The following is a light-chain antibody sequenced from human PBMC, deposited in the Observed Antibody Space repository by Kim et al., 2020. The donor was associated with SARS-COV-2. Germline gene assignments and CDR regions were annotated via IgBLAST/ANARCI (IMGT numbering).Light chain of an antibody. V-gene: IGKV3-20*01. CDR2: TAS. CDR1: QSVRNNY. Sequence: EIVLTQSPGTLSLSPGERATLSCRASQSVRNNYFAWYQQKPGQTPRLLIRTASSRATDIPDRFSGSGSGTDFTLTISRLEPEDFGVFYCQQYGSAPNTFGQGTKLEI. CDR3: QQYGSAPNT. J-gene: IGKJ2*01.